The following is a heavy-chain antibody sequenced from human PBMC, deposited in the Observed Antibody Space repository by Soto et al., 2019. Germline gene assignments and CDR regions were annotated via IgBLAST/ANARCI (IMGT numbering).Heavy chain of an antibody. CDR1: GYTFTGYY. Sequence: GASVKVSCKASGYTFTGYYMHWVRQAPGQGLEWMGWINPNSGGTNYAQKFQGRVTMTRDTSISTAYMELSRLRSDDTAVYYCAIYDSSGYQYYFDYWGQGTLVTVSS. CDR3: AIYDSSGYQYYFDY. D-gene: IGHD3-22*01. J-gene: IGHJ4*02. CDR2: INPNSGGT. V-gene: IGHV1-2*02.